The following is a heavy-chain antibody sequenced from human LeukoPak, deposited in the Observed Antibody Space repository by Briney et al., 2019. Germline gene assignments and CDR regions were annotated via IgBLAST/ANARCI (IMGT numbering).Heavy chain of an antibody. CDR2: INGSGGST. CDR1: GFTFSSYA. V-gene: IGHV3-23*01. CDR3: AKSATLDFDWLSIYYYYGMDV. Sequence: GGSLRLSCAASGFTFSSYAMSWVRQAPGKGLEWVSAINGSGGSTYYADSVKGRFTISRDNSKNTLYLQMNSLRAEDTAVYYCAKSATLDFDWLSIYYYYGMDVWGQGTTVTVSS. J-gene: IGHJ6*02. D-gene: IGHD3-9*01.